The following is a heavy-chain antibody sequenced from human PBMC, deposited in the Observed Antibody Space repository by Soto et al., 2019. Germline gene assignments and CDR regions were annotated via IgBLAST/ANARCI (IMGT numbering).Heavy chain of an antibody. D-gene: IGHD3-10*01. J-gene: IGHJ6*02. V-gene: IGHV1-69*01. CDR2: TIPALGKT. Sequence: GXSVKVSSTPSGDNFKKNVFTWVRQAPGQGLEWMGGTIPALGKTHYIEKFQGRVTITVDDATRTVYMEVRDLTSEDTAIYYCARAPFRPSAMDVCGQRTTVTVSS. CDR1: GDNFKKNV. CDR3: ARAPFRPSAMDV.